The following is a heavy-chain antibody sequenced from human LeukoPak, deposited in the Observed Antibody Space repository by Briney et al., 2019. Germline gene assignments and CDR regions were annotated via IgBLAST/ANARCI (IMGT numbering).Heavy chain of an antibody. CDR3: ASGIAVAGTP. J-gene: IGHJ5*02. CDR1: GFTFSSYG. CDR2: ISGSGGST. D-gene: IGHD6-19*01. V-gene: IGHV3-23*01. Sequence: GGSLRLSCAASGFTFSSYGMSWVRQAPGKGLEWVSAISGSGGSTYYADSLKGRFTIARDNSKNTLYLQMNSLRAEDTAVYYCASGIAVAGTPWGQGTLVTVSS.